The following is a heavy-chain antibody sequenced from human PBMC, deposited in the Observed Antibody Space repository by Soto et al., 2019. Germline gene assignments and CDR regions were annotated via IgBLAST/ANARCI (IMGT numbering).Heavy chain of an antibody. V-gene: IGHV3-15*01. CDR2: IKRESDGGTT. CDR3: TTGAHEDWSRHYYYGMDV. J-gene: IGHJ6*02. D-gene: IGHD3-3*01. Sequence: GGSLRLSCVASGFTFSRAWMRWVRQAPGKGLEWVGHIKRESDGGTTDYAAPVKGRFTISRDDSTSTLYLQMHSLKAEDTAVYYCTTGAHEDWSRHYYYGMDVWRQGTTVTVSS. CDR1: GFTFSRAW.